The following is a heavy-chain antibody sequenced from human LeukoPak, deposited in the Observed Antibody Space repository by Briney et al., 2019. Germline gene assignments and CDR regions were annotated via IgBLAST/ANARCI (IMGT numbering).Heavy chain of an antibody. CDR2: ISAYNGNT. D-gene: IGHD5-18*01. CDR3: ARGYSYGSSYYYYGMDV. J-gene: IGHJ6*02. V-gene: IGHV1-18*01. CDR1: GYTFTSYG. Sequence: ASVKVSCKASGYTFTSYGISWVRQAPGQGLEWMGWISAYNGNTNYAQKFQGRVTITADKSTSTAYMELSSLRSEDTAVYYCARGYSYGSSYYYYGMDVWGQGTTVTVSS.